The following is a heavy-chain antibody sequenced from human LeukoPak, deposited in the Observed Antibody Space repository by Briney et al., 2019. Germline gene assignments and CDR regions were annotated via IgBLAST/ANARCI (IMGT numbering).Heavy chain of an antibody. V-gene: IGHV4-31*03. CDR2: IYYSGST. CDR3: ARGTYCSSTTCYPPLSNWFDP. D-gene: IGHD2-2*01. CDR1: GGSISSGGYY. Sequence: PSQTLSLTCTVSGGSISSGGYYWSWIRQHPGKGLEWIGYIYYSGSTYYNPSLMSRVTISVDTSRNQFSLKLSSVTAADTAVYYCARGTYCSSTTCYPPLSNWFDPWGQGTLVTVSS. J-gene: IGHJ5*02.